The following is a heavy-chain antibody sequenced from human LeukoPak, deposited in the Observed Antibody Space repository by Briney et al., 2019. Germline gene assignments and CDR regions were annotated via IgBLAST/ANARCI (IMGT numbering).Heavy chain of an antibody. D-gene: IGHD2-2*02. CDR1: GYTFVSYA. Sequence: ASVKVSCKASGYTFVSYAITWVRQAPGQGLEWMGWIIAYNGDTNYAQKLQGRVTMTTDTSTSTAYMELRSLRSDDTAVYYCARGGGYCSSTSCYTGIIRGWFDPWGQGTLVTVSS. J-gene: IGHJ5*02. CDR3: ARGGGYCSSTSCYTGIIRGWFDP. V-gene: IGHV1-18*01. CDR2: IIAYNGDT.